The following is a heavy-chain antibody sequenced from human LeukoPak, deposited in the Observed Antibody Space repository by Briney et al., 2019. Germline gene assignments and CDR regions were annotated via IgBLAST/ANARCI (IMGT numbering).Heavy chain of an antibody. J-gene: IGHJ4*02. CDR3: ARAHVRYSYGSVDY. CDR2: ISSGSYPI. CDR1: GFTFSSYS. V-gene: IGHV3-48*02. Sequence: GGSLRLSCAASGFTFSSYSMNWVRQAPGKGLEWVSYISSGSYPIYYADSVEGRFTISRDNAKNSLYLQMNSLRDDDTAVYYCARAHVRYSYGSVDYWGQGTLVTVSS. D-gene: IGHD5-18*01.